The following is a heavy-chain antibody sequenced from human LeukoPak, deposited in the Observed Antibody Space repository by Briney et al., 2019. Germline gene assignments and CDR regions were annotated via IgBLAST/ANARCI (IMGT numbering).Heavy chain of an antibody. CDR2: ISSSSSYI. CDR3: ARDLLGYCTNGVCYHFDY. Sequence: GGSLRLSCAASGFTFSSYSMNWVRQAPGKGLEWVSSISSSSSYIYYADSVKGRFTISRDNAKNSLYLQMNSLRAEDTAVYYCARDLLGYCTNGVCYHFDYWGQGTLVTVSS. V-gene: IGHV3-21*01. D-gene: IGHD2-8*01. J-gene: IGHJ4*02. CDR1: GFTFSSYS.